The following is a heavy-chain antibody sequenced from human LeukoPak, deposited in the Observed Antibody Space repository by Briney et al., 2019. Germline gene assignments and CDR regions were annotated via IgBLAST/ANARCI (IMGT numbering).Heavy chain of an antibody. V-gene: IGHV4-38-2*01. CDR1: GSSISSGYY. J-gene: IGHJ5*02. Sequence: PSETLSLTCAVSGSSISSGYYWGWIRQPPGKGLEWIGSIYHSGSTYYNPSLKSRVTISVDTSKNQFSLKLSSVTAADTAVYYCARHDVSWFDPWGQGTLVTVSS. CDR2: IYHSGST. CDR3: ARHDVSWFDP.